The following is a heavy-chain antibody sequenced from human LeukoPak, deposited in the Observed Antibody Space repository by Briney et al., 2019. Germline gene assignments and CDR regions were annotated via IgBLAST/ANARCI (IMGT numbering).Heavy chain of an antibody. D-gene: IGHD6-13*01. V-gene: IGHV3-11*05. CDR1: GGSISSYY. CDR2: ISGSSSYT. CDR3: ARDSSSWFDP. Sequence: PSETLSLTCTVSGGSISSYYWSWIRQAPGKGLEWVSYISGSSSYTNYVDSVKGRFTISRDNAKNSLYLQMNSLRAEDTAVYYCARDSSSWFDPWGQGTLVTVSS. J-gene: IGHJ5*02.